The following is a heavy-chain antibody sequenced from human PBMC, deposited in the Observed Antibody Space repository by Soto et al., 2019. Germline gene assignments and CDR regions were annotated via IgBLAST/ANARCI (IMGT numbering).Heavy chain of an antibody. J-gene: IGHJ4*02. CDR1: GFTFSSYG. Sequence: GGSLRLSCAASGFTFSSYGMHWVRQAPGKGLEWVAVISYDGSNKYYADSVKGRFTISGDNSKNTLYLQMNSLRAEDTAGYYCAKDRVSISIFGGVPAGFDYWGQGTLVTVSS. CDR3: AKDRVSISIFGGVPAGFDY. D-gene: IGHD3-3*01. V-gene: IGHV3-30*18. CDR2: ISYDGSNK.